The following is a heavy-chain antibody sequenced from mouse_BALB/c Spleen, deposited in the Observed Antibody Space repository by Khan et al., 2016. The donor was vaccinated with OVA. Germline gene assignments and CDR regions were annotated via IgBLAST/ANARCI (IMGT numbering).Heavy chain of an antibody. V-gene: IGHV1S135*01. Sequence: EVKLMESGPELMKPGASVKISCKASGYSFTTYYIHWVMQSHGTSLEWIGYIDPFSGSTTYNQKFKGKATLTVDKSSSTAYIHLSNLTSEDSAVYYGTRHGFVAWLTYWGQGTLVTVSA. J-gene: IGHJ3*01. CDR2: IDPFSGST. CDR1: GYSFTTYY. D-gene: IGHD2-2*01. CDR3: TRHGFVAWLTY.